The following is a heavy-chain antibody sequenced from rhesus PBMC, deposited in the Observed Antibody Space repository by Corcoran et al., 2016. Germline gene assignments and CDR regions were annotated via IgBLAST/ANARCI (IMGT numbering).Heavy chain of an antibody. D-gene: IGHD4-29*01. CDR1: GGSISSSY. CDR3: ASPLRYRFDY. J-gene: IGHJ4*01. Sequence: QLQLQESGPGLVKPSETLSLTCAVSGGSISSSYWSWIRQAPGKGLEVIGYIYCSGSRTNYNPSLKSRVTLSVDTSKNQLSLTLSSVTAADTAVYYCASPLRYRFDYWGQGVLVTVSS. CDR2: IYCSGSRT. V-gene: IGHV4-169*02.